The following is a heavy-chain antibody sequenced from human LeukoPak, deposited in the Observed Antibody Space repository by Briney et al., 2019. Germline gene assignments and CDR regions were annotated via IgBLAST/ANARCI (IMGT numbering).Heavy chain of an antibody. D-gene: IGHD1-26*01. J-gene: IGHJ4*02. CDR3: AKDQGASSYSFDY. V-gene: IGHV3-23*01. Sequence: GGSLRLSCAASGFTFSDHYIDWVRQAPGKGLEWVSAISGSGGSTYYADSVKGRFTISRDNSKNTLYLQMDTLTAEDTAVYYCAKDQGASSYSFDYWGRGTLVTVSS. CDR1: GFTFSDHY. CDR2: ISGSGGST.